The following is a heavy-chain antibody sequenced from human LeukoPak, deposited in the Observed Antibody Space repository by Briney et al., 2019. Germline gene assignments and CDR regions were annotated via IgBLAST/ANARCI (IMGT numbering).Heavy chain of an antibody. Sequence: PGGSLRLSCTASGFTFSNYYMTWIRQAPGKGLEWISSISNSGSSIYYADSLKGRFTISRDNARKSLYLQMNSLRAEDTAVYYCARMSYYDRRGDNWFDPWGQGTLVIVSS. CDR3: ARMSYYDRRGDNWFDP. V-gene: IGHV3-11*04. J-gene: IGHJ5*02. CDR2: ISNSGSSI. D-gene: IGHD3-22*01. CDR1: GFTFSNYY.